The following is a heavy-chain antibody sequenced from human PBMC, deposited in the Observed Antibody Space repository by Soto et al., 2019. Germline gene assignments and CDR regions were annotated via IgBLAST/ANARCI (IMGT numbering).Heavy chain of an antibody. D-gene: IGHD3-16*01. J-gene: IGHJ4*02. V-gene: IGHV1-18*01. CDR2: ISAYNGNT. CDR1: CYSFTKFA. Sequence: QVQLVQSGAEVKKPGASVKVSCKTSCYSFTKFALSWLRQAPGQGLEWMGWISAYNGNTNYGQNFQGRVTMTTDTSRCTAYMELRTLRSDDTAVYYCAMGGTPLDYWGQGTLVTVSS. CDR3: AMGGTPLDY.